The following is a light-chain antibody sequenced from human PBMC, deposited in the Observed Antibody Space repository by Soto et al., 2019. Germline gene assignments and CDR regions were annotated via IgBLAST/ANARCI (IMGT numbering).Light chain of an antibody. Sequence: QSALTQPASVSGPPGRSITISCTGTSSDVGGYNYVSWYQQHPGKAPKLMIYDVSNRPSGVSNRFSGSKSGNTASLTISGLQAEDEADYYCSSYTSSSTEVFGTGTKVTVL. CDR3: SSYTSSSTEV. V-gene: IGLV2-14*01. J-gene: IGLJ1*01. CDR2: DVS. CDR1: SSDVGGYNY.